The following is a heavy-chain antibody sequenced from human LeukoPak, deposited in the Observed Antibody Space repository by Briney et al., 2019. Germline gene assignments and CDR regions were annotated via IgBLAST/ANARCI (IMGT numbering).Heavy chain of an antibody. CDR2: ICHSGST. D-gene: IGHD5-24*01. V-gene: IGHV4-38-2*02. J-gene: IGHJ4*02. Sequence: SETLSLTCTVSGYSISSGYYWGWIRQPPGKGLEWIGSICHSGSTYYNPSLKSRVTISVDTSKNQFSLKLSSVTAADTAVYYCARAVGYKGFLDYWGQGTLVTVSS. CDR1: GYSISSGYY. CDR3: ARAVGYKGFLDY.